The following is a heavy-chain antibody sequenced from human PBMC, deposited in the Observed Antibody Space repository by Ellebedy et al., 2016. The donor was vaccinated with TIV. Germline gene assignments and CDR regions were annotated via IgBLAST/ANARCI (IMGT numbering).Heavy chain of an antibody. V-gene: IGHV3-9*01. CDR2: ISWNSGKI. Sequence: SLKISCAASGFTFDDYGMHWVRQAPGKGLEWVSGISWNSGKIGYADSVKGRFTISRDNSKNTLYLQMNSLRAEDTAVYHCAGSITMVRGPIGYWGQGTLVIVSS. CDR3: AGSITMVRGPIGY. D-gene: IGHD3-10*01. CDR1: GFTFDDYG. J-gene: IGHJ4*02.